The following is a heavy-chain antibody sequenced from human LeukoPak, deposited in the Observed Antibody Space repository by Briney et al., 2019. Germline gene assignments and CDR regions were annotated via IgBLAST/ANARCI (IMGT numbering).Heavy chain of an antibody. J-gene: IGHJ3*02. Sequence: ASVKVSCKASGYTFTAYYLHWFGQAPGQGLAWMGWIDPNSGGTRYAQKFQDRVTMTRDTSITTAYMELSRLRSDDTAVYYCARGPSHGAFDIWGQGTMVNVAS. V-gene: IGHV1-2*02. CDR1: GYTFTAYY. CDR2: IDPNSGGT. CDR3: ARGPSHGAFDI.